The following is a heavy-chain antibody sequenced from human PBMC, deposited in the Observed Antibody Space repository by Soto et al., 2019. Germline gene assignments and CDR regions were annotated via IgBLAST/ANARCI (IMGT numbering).Heavy chain of an antibody. D-gene: IGHD2-21*02. CDR1: GGSITNYY. Sequence: LSETLSLTCTVPGGSITNYYWTWIRQLPGKRLEWIAHIHNSGNTNSNPSLKSRVTISMDTSKNQISLRLTSVTAADTAMYYCARLQYTVVTPIDLWGQGTMVTVSS. V-gene: IGHV4-59*01. CDR2: IHNSGNT. CDR3: ARLQYTVVTPIDL. J-gene: IGHJ3*01.